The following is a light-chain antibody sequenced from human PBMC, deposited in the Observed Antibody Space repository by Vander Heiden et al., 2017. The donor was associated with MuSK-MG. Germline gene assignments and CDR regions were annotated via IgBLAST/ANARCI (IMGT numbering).Light chain of an antibody. J-gene: IGKJ1*01. Sequence: DIQMTQSPSSLSASVGDRVTITCRASQTISSYLNWYQQKPGKAPNVLINGASRLQSGVPSRFSGSGSGTDFTLTISSLQPEDFATYFCHQTDSTPETFGQGSKVEIK. CDR1: QTISSY. CDR3: HQTDSTPET. CDR2: GAS. V-gene: IGKV1-39*01.